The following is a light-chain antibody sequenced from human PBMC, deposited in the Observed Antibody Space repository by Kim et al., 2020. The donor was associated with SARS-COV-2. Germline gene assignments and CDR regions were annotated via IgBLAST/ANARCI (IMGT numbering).Light chain of an antibody. CDR3: QQYNNWPWT. Sequence: GSPGERATLSGRASQSVSSKLGWYKQKPGQAPRLLIYGPSTRATGIPARFSGSGSGTEFTLTISSLQSEDFAVYYCQQYNNWPWTFGQGTKVDIK. CDR2: GPS. J-gene: IGKJ1*01. CDR1: QSVSSK. V-gene: IGKV3-15*01.